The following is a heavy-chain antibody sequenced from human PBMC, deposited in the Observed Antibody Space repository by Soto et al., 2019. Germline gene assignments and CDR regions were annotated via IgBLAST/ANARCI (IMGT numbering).Heavy chain of an antibody. D-gene: IGHD3-10*01. CDR3: AREAYGSGSFDY. CDR1: EFTFSSYG. Sequence: QVQLVESGGGVVQPGRSLRLSCAASEFTFSSYGMHWVRQAPGKGLAWVAVIGYDGSNKYYADFGKGRFTISRDNSKNTLYLKMNSLRAEDTAVYYCAREAYGSGSFDYWGQGTLVTVSS. V-gene: IGHV3-33*01. CDR2: IGYDGSNK. J-gene: IGHJ4*02.